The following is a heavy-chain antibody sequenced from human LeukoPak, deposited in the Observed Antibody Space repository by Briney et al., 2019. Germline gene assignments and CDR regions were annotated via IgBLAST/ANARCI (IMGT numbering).Heavy chain of an antibody. CDR3: ARGGRDYPFDY. D-gene: IGHD4-11*01. V-gene: IGHV3-21*01. CDR1: GFTFSSYS. Sequence: NSGGPLRLSCAASGFTFSSYSMNWVRQAPGKGLEWVSSISSSSSYIYYADSVKGRFTISRDNAKNSLYLQMNSLRAEDTAVYYCARGGRDYPFDYWGQGTLVTVSS. J-gene: IGHJ4*02. CDR2: ISSSSSYI.